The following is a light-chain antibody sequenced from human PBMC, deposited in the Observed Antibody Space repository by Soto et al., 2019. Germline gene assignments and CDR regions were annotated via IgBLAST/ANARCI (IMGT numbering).Light chain of an antibody. Sequence: DTQMTQSPSSVSASVGDRVTITCRASQGVNAWLAWYQKKPGKAPELLIYEASTLHSGVPSRFSGSGSGTDFTLTISSLQREDFATYYCQQANSFPLTFGGGTKVEVQ. CDR3: QQANSFPLT. CDR2: EAS. CDR1: QGVNAW. V-gene: IGKV1-12*01. J-gene: IGKJ4*01.